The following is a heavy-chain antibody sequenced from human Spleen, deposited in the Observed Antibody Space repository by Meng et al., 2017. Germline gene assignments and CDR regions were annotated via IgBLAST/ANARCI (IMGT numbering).Heavy chain of an antibody. J-gene: IGHJ4*02. CDR3: ARGGARYDILTGYYSAYFDY. Sequence: SDTFVVTRLSDGVSCSRYCWTWSRQPPGKGLEWIGEIKNSGSANYHPSLKSRVTISVDTSKNQFSLKLSSVTAADTAVYYCARGGARYDILTGYYSAYFDYWGQGTLVTVSS. D-gene: IGHD3-9*01. CDR2: IKNSGSA. CDR1: GVSCSRYC. V-gene: IGHV4-34*01.